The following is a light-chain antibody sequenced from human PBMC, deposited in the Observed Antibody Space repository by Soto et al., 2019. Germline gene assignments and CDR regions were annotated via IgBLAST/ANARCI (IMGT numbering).Light chain of an antibody. CDR3: QQRSTWPFT. CDR1: QSVSSSY. J-gene: IGKJ4*01. V-gene: IGKV3D-20*02. CDR2: GAS. Sequence: SQSVSSSYLAWYQQKPGQAPRLLIYGASSRATGIPDRFSGSGSGTDFTLTISSLEPEDFAVYYCQQRSTWPFTFGGGTKVDIK.